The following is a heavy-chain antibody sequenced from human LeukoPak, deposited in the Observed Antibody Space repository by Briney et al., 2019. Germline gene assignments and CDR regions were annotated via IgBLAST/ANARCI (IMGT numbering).Heavy chain of an antibody. CDR1: GFTFSSYT. V-gene: IGHV3-48*01. D-gene: IGHD2-2*01. CDR2: ISSSSTTI. CDR3: AKDRVVVPAAMLGY. Sequence: GGSLRLSCAASGFTFSSYTLNWVRQAPGKGLEWVSYISSSSTTIYYVDSVKGRFTISRDNAKNTLYLQMNSLRAEDTAVYYCAKDRVVVPAAMLGYWGQGTLVTVSS. J-gene: IGHJ4*02.